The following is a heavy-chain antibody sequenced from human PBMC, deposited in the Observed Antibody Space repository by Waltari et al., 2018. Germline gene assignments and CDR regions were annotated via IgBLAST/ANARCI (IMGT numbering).Heavy chain of an antibody. Sequence: QVQLQQWGAGLLKPSETLSLTCAVYGGSFSGYYWSWISQPPGKGLEWIGEINHRGSTNYNPSLNRRVTITVDTSKNQFSLQLSSVTDADTAVYYCARGRRARYCTNGVCDGGRPFDYWGQGTLVTVSS. V-gene: IGHV4-34*01. D-gene: IGHD2-8*01. CDR2: INHRGST. CDR1: GGSFSGYY. CDR3: ARGRRARYCTNGVCDGGRPFDY. J-gene: IGHJ4*02.